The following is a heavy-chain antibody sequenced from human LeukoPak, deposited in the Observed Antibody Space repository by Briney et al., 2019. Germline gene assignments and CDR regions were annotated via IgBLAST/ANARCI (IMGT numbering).Heavy chain of an antibody. Sequence: ASVKASCKASGYTFTGYYMHWVRQAPGQGLEWMGWINPNSGGTNYAQKFQGRVTMTRDTSISTAYMELSRLRSDDTAVYYCARVEKGGSCLDYWGQGTLVTVSS. J-gene: IGHJ4*02. CDR3: ARVEKGGSCLDY. V-gene: IGHV1-2*02. D-gene: IGHD2-15*01. CDR2: INPNSGGT. CDR1: GYTFTGYY.